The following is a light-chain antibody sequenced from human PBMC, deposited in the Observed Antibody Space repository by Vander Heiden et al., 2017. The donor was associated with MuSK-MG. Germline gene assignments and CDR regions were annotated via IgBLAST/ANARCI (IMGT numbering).Light chain of an antibody. V-gene: IGLV2-14*03. CDR3: SSYTSSSPYV. CDR2: DVS. Sequence: QSALPQPSPVSGSPGLSITISCTGTSSDVGGYNYVSWYQQHPGKAPKLMIYDVSGRPSGVSNRFSGSKSGNTASLTISGLQAEDEADYYCSSYTSSSPYVFGIGTKVTVL. CDR1: SSDVGGYNY. J-gene: IGLJ1*01.